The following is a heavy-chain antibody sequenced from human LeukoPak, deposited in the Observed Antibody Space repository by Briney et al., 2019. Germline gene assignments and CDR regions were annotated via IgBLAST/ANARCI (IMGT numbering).Heavy chain of an antibody. CDR1: GFTFSSYA. D-gene: IGHD3-22*01. J-gene: IGHJ4*02. Sequence: GGSLRLPCAASGFTFSSYAMNWVRQAPGGGLEWVSSISRGSDHIFYADSMKGRFTISRDNAKNSLYLQMNSLGAEDAAVYYCARPYDTRGYCPDYWGQGTLVTVSS. CDR3: ARPYDTRGYCPDY. V-gene: IGHV3-21*01. CDR2: ISRGSDHI.